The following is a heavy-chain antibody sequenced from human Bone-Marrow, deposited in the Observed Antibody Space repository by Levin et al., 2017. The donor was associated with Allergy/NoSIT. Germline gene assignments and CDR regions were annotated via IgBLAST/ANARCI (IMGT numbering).Heavy chain of an antibody. Sequence: PSETLSLTCTVSGGSINSYFWSWIRQPPGKGLEWIGYMYYSGSTKYNPSLKSRVTISVDTSKNQFSLKLNSVTAADTAVYYCARCGVRSHSLYYFYYMDVWGRGTTVTVSS. CDR2: MYYSGST. D-gene: IGHD3-10*01. J-gene: IGHJ6*03. CDR3: ARCGVRSHSLYYFYYMDV. V-gene: IGHV4-59*01. CDR1: GGSINSYF.